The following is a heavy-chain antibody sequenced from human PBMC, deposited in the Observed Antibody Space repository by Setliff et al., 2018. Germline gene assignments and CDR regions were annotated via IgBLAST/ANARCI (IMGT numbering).Heavy chain of an antibody. V-gene: IGHV3-7*04. Sequence: PGGSLRLCCAASGFTFSNYWMSWVRQAPGKGLEWVANIKQDGSEKYYVDSVKGRFTISRDNPNNSLYLQMNNLRAEDTAVYYCARGGYSYGYWGHGTLVTVS. CDR1: GFTFSNYW. D-gene: IGHD5-18*01. CDR3: ARGGYSYGY. J-gene: IGHJ4*01. CDR2: IKQDGSEK.